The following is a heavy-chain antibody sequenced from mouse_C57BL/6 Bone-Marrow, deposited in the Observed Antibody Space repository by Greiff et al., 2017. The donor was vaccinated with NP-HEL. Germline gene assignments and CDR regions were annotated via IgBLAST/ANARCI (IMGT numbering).Heavy chain of an antibody. CDR2: INPGSGGT. CDR3: ARRDLLRFFDY. Sequence: VQLQQSGAELVRPGTSVKVSCKASGYAFTNYLLEWVKQRPGQGLEWIGVINPGSGGTNYNEKFKGKATLTADKSSSTAYMQLSSLTSEDSAVYFCARRDLLRFFDYWGQGTTLTVSS. V-gene: IGHV1-54*01. J-gene: IGHJ2*01. D-gene: IGHD1-1*01. CDR1: GYAFTNYL.